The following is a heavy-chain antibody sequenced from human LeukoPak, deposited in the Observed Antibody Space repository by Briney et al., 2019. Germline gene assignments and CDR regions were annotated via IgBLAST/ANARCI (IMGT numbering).Heavy chain of an antibody. J-gene: IGHJ5*02. CDR1: GGSISSYY. Sequence: PSETLSLTCTVSGGSISSYYWTWIRQPAGKGLEWIGRIYTSGSTNYNPSLKSRVTMSVDTSNNQFSLNLSSVTAADTAVYYCARDLDYYGSGSYYNWFDPWGQGTLVTVSS. V-gene: IGHV4-4*07. D-gene: IGHD3-10*01. CDR2: IYTSGST. CDR3: ARDLDYYGSGSYYNWFDP.